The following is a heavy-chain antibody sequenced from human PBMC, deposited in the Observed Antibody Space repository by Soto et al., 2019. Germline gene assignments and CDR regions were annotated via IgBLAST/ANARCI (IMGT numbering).Heavy chain of an antibody. Sequence: RQMPGKGLEWMGVIYPDDSDIRYSPSFQGQVTISADKSISTAYLQWSSLKASDSGIYYCARRTGLLYSDWGQGTLVTVSS. CDR2: IYPDDSDI. J-gene: IGHJ4*02. CDR3: ARRTGLLYSD. V-gene: IGHV5-51*01. D-gene: IGHD2-21*01.